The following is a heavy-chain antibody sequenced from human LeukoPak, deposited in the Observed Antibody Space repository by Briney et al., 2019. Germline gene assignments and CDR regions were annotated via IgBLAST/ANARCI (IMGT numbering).Heavy chain of an antibody. CDR1: GYSFTSYW. V-gene: IGHV5-51*01. D-gene: IGHD1-26*01. Sequence: GESLKISCKSSGYSFTSYWIGWVRQMPGKGLEWMGTIYPRDSDTRYSPSFQGQVTMSADKSISTAYLQWSSLKTSDTAIYYCARRGIVGTTEYYYGLDVWGQGTTVTVSS. CDR2: IYPRDSDT. J-gene: IGHJ6*02. CDR3: ARRGIVGTTEYYYGLDV.